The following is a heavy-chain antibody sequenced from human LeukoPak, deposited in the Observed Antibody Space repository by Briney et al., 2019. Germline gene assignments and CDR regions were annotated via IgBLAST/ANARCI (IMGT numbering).Heavy chain of an antibody. CDR3: ARVNKAHFDY. J-gene: IGHJ4*02. CDR2: ISSSTNTI. CDR1: GFTFSSYS. Sequence: GGSLRLSCAASGFTFSSYSMNWVRQAPGKGLEWVSYISSSTNTIYYADSVKGRFTISRDNAKNSLYLQMNSLRAEDTAVYYCARVNKAHFDYWGQGTLVTVSS. V-gene: IGHV3-48*04. D-gene: IGHD2/OR15-2a*01.